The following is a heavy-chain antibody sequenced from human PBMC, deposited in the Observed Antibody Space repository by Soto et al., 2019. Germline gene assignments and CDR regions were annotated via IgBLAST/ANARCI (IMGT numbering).Heavy chain of an antibody. Sequence: GSGPTLVNPTQTLTLTCTFSGFSLSTTGVGVGWIRQPPGKALEWLALTYWDDDKRFSPSLKSRLTITKDTSKNQVVLTMTNMDPVDTATYYCARVVDATLLDYWGQGTLVTVSS. CDR1: GFSLSTTGVG. CDR2: TYWDDDK. V-gene: IGHV2-5*02. J-gene: IGHJ4*02. D-gene: IGHD2-15*01. CDR3: ARVVDATLLDY.